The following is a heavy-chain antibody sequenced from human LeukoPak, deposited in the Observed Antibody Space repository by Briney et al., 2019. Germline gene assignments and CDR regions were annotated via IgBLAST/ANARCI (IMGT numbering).Heavy chain of an antibody. V-gene: IGHV4-59*01. CDR1: GGSISSYY. CDR2: IYYSGST. D-gene: IGHD5-24*01. Sequence: SETLSLTCTVSGGSISSYYWSWIRQPPGKGLEWIGYIYYSGSTNYNPSLKSRVTIPVDTSKNQFSLKLSSVTAADTAVYYCARGVGRDGYNRDWGQGTLVTVSS. J-gene: IGHJ4*02. CDR3: ARGVGRDGYNRD.